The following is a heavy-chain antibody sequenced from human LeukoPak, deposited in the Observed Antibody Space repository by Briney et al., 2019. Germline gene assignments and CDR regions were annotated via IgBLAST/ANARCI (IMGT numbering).Heavy chain of an antibody. CDR2: IIPILGIA. CDR1: GGTFSSYA. D-gene: IGHD3-22*01. V-gene: IGHV1-69*04. CDR3: ARGLNYGGSGYYFGS. Sequence: SVKVSCKASGGTFSSYAISWVRQAPGQGLEWMGRIIPILGIANYAQKFQGRVTITADKSTSTAYMELSSLRSEDTAVYYCARGLNYGGSGYYFGSWGPGTLVTVSS. J-gene: IGHJ4*02.